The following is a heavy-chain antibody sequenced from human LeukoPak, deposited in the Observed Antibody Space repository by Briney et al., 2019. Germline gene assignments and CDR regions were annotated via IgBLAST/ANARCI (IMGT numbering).Heavy chain of an antibody. D-gene: IGHD3-22*01. Sequence: SEALSLTCAVYGGSFSGYYWSWIRQPPGKGLEWIGEINHSGSTNYNPSLKSRVTISVDTSKNQFSLKLSSVTAADTAVYYCARAGDSSGYSDYWGQGTLVTVSS. CDR1: GGSFSGYY. V-gene: IGHV4-34*01. J-gene: IGHJ4*02. CDR3: ARAGDSSGYSDY. CDR2: INHSGST.